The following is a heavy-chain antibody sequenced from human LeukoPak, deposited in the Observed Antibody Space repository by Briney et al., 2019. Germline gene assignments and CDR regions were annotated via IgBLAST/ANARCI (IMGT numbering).Heavy chain of an antibody. V-gene: IGHV4-59*08. D-gene: IGHD6-19*01. CDR3: ARLSEQWLGPYYYYYGMDV. J-gene: IGHJ6*02. CDR1: GGSISSYY. CDR2: IYYSGST. Sequence: PSETLSLTCTVSGGSISSYYWSWIRQPPGKGLEWIGYIYYSGSTNYNPSLKSRVTISVDTSKNQFSLKLSSVTAADTAVYYCARLSEQWLGPYYYYYGMDVWGQGATVTVSS.